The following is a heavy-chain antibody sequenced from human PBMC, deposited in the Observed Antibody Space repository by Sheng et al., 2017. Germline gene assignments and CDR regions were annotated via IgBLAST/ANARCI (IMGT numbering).Heavy chain of an antibody. CDR2: ITPIFGTA. V-gene: IGHV1-69*01. J-gene: IGHJ4*02. D-gene: IGHD3-22*01. CDR3: ATDRDRSSWSLDF. Sequence: QVQLVQSGAEVKKPGSSVKVSCKASGGTFSSYAISWVRQAPGQGLEWMGGITPIFGTANYAQKFEGRVTITADESTTTSYMELSGLTSEDTAVYYCATDRDRSSWSLDFWGQGTLVTVSS. CDR1: GGTFSSYA.